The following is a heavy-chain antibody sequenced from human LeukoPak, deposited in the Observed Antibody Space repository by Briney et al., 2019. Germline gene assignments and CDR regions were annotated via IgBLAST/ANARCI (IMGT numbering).Heavy chain of an antibody. Sequence: GGSLRLSCAASGFTFGSYSMNWVRQAPGKGLEWVSSISSSSSYIYYADSVKGRFTISRDNAKNSLYLQMNSLRAEDTAVYYCARASVDYFDYWGQGTLVTVSS. CDR1: GFTFGSYS. V-gene: IGHV3-21*01. CDR3: ARASVDYFDY. CDR2: ISSSSSYI. J-gene: IGHJ4*02.